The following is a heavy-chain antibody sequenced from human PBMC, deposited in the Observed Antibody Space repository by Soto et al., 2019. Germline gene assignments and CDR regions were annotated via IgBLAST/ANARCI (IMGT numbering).Heavy chain of an antibody. CDR2: ISYDGSNK. J-gene: IGHJ3*02. CDR3: ARARITMMEGAFDI. Sequence: GGSLRLSCAASGFTFSSYAMHWVRQAPGKGLEWVAVISYDGSNKYYADSVKGRFTISRDNSKNTLYLQMNSLRAEDTAVYYCARARITMMEGAFDIWGQGTMVTVSS. CDR1: GFTFSSYA. D-gene: IGHD3-22*01. V-gene: IGHV3-30-3*01.